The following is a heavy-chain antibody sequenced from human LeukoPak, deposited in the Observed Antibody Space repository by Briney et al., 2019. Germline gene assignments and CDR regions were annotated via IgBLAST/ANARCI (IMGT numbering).Heavy chain of an antibody. CDR2: INSDGSST. Sequence: PGGSLRLSCAASGFTFSSYWMHWVRQAPGKGLVWVSRINSDGSSTSYADSVKGRFTISRDNAKNTLYLQMNSLRAEDTAVYYCARENWHDLNYYGSGSYLDYWGQGTLVTVSS. CDR3: ARENWHDLNYYGSGSYLDY. J-gene: IGHJ4*02. D-gene: IGHD3-10*01. V-gene: IGHV3-74*01. CDR1: GFTFSSYW.